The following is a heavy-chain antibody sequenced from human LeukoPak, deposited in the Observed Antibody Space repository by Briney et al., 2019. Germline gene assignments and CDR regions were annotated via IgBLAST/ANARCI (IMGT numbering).Heavy chain of an antibody. D-gene: IGHD2-15*01. CDR1: GFTFSSYS. CDR3: ARDMGGSGFDY. Sequence: PGGSLRLSCAASGFTFSSYSMNWVRRAPGKGLEWVSFISSSSSYIYFADSVKGRFTISRDNAKNSLYLQMNSLRAEDTAVYYCARDMGGSGFDYWGQGTLVTVSS. J-gene: IGHJ4*02. CDR2: ISSSSSYI. V-gene: IGHV3-21*01.